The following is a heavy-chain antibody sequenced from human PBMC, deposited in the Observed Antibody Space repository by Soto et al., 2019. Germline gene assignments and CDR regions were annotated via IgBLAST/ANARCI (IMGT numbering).Heavy chain of an antibody. CDR1: GFTFSGSA. CDR3: ARDEEVAGRLLDY. CDR2: ISYDGSNK. D-gene: IGHD6-19*01. V-gene: IGHV3-30-3*01. J-gene: IGHJ4*02. Sequence: GGSLRLSCAASGFTFSGSAMHWVRQAPGKGLEWVAVISYDGSNKYYADSVKGRFTISRDNSKNTLYLQMNSLRAEDTAVYYYARDEEVAGRLLDYWGQGTLVTSPQ.